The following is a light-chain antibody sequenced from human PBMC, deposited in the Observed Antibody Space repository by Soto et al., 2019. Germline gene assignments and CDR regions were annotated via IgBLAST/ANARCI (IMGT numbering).Light chain of an antibody. CDR3: LQHNTYPP. CDR2: AAS. CDR1: QGIRNY. Sequence: DIQMTQSPSAMSASVGDRITITCRASQGIRNYLAWFQQKPGKVPKRLIYAASCFQSGVPSRFSGSASGTEFTLTISSLQPEDFATHYCLQHNTYPPLGPGTTVDI. V-gene: IGKV1-17*03. J-gene: IGKJ3*01.